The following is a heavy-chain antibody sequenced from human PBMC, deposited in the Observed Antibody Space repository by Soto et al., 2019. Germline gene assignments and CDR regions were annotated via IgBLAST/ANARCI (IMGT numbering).Heavy chain of an antibody. J-gene: IGHJ4*02. V-gene: IGHV4-31*03. CDR1: GGSISSGGYY. Sequence: QVQLQESGPGLVKPSQTLSLTCTVSGGSISSGGYYCSWIRQHTGKGLEWIGYIYYSGSTYYNPSLKSRVTISVDTSKNQFSLKLSSVTAADTAVYYCARGVPALVLGNWGQGTLVTVSS. D-gene: IGHD2-2*01. CDR2: IYYSGST. CDR3: ARGVPALVLGN.